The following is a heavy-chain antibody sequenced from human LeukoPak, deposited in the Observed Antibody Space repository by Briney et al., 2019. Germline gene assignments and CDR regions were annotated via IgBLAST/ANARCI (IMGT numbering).Heavy chain of an antibody. J-gene: IGHJ6*03. CDR3: ARGAVGDTPYYYYMDV. D-gene: IGHD3-16*01. CDR2: INPSGGSP. V-gene: IGHV1-46*01. CDR1: GYTFTSYH. Sequence: ASVKVSCKASGYTFTSYHLHWVRQAPGQGLEWMGIINPSGGSPNYAQKFQGRVTMTRDMSTSTVNMELSSLRSEDTAVYYCARGAVGDTPYYYYMDVWGKGTTVTISS.